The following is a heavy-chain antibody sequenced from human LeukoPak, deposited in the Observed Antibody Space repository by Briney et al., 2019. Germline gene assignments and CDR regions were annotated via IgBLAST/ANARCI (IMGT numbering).Heavy chain of an antibody. J-gene: IGHJ4*02. Sequence: GGSLRLSCAASGFTFSGSAMHWVRQASGKGLEWVGRIRSKANCYATADAVSGKGRFTISRDDSENTAYLQMNSLKTEDTAVYYCTRLGMATIGGDYWGQGTLVTVSS. V-gene: IGHV3-73*01. CDR1: GFTFSGSA. CDR2: IRSKANCYAT. D-gene: IGHD5-24*01. CDR3: TRLGMATIGGDY.